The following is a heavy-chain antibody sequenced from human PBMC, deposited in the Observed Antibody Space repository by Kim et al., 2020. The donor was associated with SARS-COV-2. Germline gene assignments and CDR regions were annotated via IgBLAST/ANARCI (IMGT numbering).Heavy chain of an antibody. D-gene: IGHD3-3*01. CDR1: GGSISSSSYY. Sequence: SETLSLTCTVSGGSISSSSYYWGWIRQPPGKGLEWIGSIYYSGSTYYNPSLKSRVTISVDTSKNQFSLKLSSVTAADTAVYYCARREGFLETNNWFDPWGQGTLVTVSS. CDR2: IYYSGST. J-gene: IGHJ5*02. CDR3: ARREGFLETNNWFDP. V-gene: IGHV4-39*01.